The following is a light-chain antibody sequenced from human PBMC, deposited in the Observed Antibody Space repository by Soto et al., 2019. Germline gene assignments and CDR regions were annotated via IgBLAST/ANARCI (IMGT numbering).Light chain of an antibody. V-gene: IGKV3-15*01. CDR2: AAS. CDR1: QSVSSN. CDR3: QQYNEWPPFT. Sequence: IVLAQSPGTLSLPPGERATLSCRASQSVSSNLAWYQQKPGQAPRLVIYAASTRATGIPDRFSGSVSGTEFTLTISSLQYDDFAVYYCQQYNEWPPFTFGQGTRLEIK. J-gene: IGKJ5*01.